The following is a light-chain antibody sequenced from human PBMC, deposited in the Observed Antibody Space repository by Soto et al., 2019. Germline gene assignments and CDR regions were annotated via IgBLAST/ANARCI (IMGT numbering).Light chain of an antibody. V-gene: IGKV3-20*01. CDR1: QTLSNSF. J-gene: IGKJ5*01. CDR3: QQYGTSEII. Sequence: EIVLTQSPVTLSLSPGERATLSCRASQTLSNSFIAWYQQKPGQAPRLLIYDTSSRATGVPDRYSAGGSGTDFTLTISRLEPEDFAVFFCQQYGTSEIIFGQGTRLEIK. CDR2: DTS.